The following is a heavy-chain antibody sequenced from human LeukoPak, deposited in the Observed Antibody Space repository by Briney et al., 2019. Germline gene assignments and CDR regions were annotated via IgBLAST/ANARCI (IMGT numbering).Heavy chain of an antibody. J-gene: IGHJ3*02. CDR1: GFTFSSYG. Sequence: GGSLRLSCAASGFTFSSYGMHWVRQAPGKGLEYVSAISSNGGSTYYADSVKGRFTISRDNSKNTLYLQMSSLRAEDTAVYYCVKGPYYDILTGYYQGDHDAFDIWGQGTMVTVSS. V-gene: IGHV3-64D*06. CDR2: ISSNGGST. CDR3: VKGPYYDILTGYYQGDHDAFDI. D-gene: IGHD3-9*01.